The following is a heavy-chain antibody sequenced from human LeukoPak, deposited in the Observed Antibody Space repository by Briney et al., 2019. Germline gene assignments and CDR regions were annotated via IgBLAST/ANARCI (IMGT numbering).Heavy chain of an antibody. CDR1: EFKFSNFG. Sequence: GGPLRLSCAASEFKFSNFGMHWVRQAPGKGLEWVAVIWYDGSNKYYADSVKGRFTISRDNSKNTKNTLYLQMNSLRAEDTAVYYCARDRENSYFDYWGQGTQVSVSS. V-gene: IGHV3-33*01. D-gene: IGHD4-23*01. CDR3: ARDRENSYFDY. CDR2: IWYDGSNK. J-gene: IGHJ4*02.